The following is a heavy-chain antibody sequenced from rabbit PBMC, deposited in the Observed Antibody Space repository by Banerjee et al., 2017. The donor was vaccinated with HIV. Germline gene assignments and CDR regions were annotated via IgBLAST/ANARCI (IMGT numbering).Heavy chain of an antibody. Sequence: QEQLEESGGDLVKPEGSLTLTCTASGFSFTNKYVMCWVRQAPGKGLEWIACINTSSGNNVYASWAKGRFTISKTSSTTVTLQMTSLTAADTATYFCARSYGDSGYSSYYLWGQGTLVTVS. CDR1: GFSFTNKYV. V-gene: IGHV1S45*01. D-gene: IGHD1-1*01. J-gene: IGHJ4*01. CDR3: ARSYGDSGYSSYYL. CDR2: INTSSGNN.